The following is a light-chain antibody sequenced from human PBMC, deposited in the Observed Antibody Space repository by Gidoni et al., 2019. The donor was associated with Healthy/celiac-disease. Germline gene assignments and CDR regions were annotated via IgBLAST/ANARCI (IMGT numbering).Light chain of an antibody. CDR2: EVS. CDR3: CSYAGSSTWV. Sequence: QSALTQPASVSGSPGLSITISCTGTSSDVGSYNLVSWYQQHPGKAPKLMIYEVSKRPSGVSNRFSGSKSGNTASLTISGLQAEDAADYYCCSYAGSSTWVFGGGTKLTVL. V-gene: IGLV2-23*02. J-gene: IGLJ3*02. CDR1: SSDVGSYNL.